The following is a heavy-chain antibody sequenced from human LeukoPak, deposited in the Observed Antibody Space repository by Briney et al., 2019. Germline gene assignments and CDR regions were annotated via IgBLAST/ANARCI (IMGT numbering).Heavy chain of an antibody. CDR3: AREAYCGGPSCFAVSYMDV. V-gene: IGHV3-7*01. J-gene: IGHJ6*03. D-gene: IGHD2-21*01. CDR1: GFTFIEYW. Sequence: GGSLRLSCAASGFTFIEYWMSWVRQAPGQRLEWVANIKQDGSEVYYVDSVEGRFTISRDNAKNSVYLQMNSLGVEDTAVYYCAREAYCGGPSCFAVSYMDVWGEGTAVTVSS. CDR2: IKQDGSEV.